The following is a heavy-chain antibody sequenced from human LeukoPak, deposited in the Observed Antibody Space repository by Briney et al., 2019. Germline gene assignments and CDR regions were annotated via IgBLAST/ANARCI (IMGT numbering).Heavy chain of an antibody. J-gene: IGHJ4*02. Sequence: GGSLRPSCAASGFTFSDYYMSWIRQAPGKGLEWVSYISSSGSTIYYADSVKGRFTISRDNAKNSLYLQMNSLRAEDTAVYYCARNVGDGYNRYYFDYWGQGTLVTVSS. V-gene: IGHV3-11*01. CDR3: ARNVGDGYNRYYFDY. CDR2: ISSSGSTI. D-gene: IGHD5-24*01. CDR1: GFTFSDYY.